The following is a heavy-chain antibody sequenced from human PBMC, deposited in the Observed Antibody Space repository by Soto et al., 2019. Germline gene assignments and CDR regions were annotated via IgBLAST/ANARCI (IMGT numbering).Heavy chain of an antibody. J-gene: IGHJ4*02. CDR3: ARRAQWLENFDF. CDR1: GYTFTGYY. Sequence: ASVKVSCKTSGYTFTGYYIHWIRQAPGQGLEWMGWINPNSGDSNYSQEFQGRVTMTSDTSITTAYMQLTRLRSDDTAVYYCARRAQWLENFDFWGQGTLVTVSS. V-gene: IGHV1-2*02. CDR2: INPNSGDS. D-gene: IGHD6-19*01.